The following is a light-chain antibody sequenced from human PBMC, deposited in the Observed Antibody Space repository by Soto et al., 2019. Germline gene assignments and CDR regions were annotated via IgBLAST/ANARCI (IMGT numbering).Light chain of an antibody. CDR1: SSDVGGYNY. CDR2: EVS. Sequence: QSVLTQPASVSGSPGQSITISCTGTSSDVGGYNYVSWYQQHPGKAPKLMIYEVSNRPSGVSNRFSGSKSGNTASLTISGLQAEDETDYYCSSYSSGSTHVIFGGGTQLTVL. V-gene: IGLV2-14*01. CDR3: SSYSSGSTHVI. J-gene: IGLJ2*01.